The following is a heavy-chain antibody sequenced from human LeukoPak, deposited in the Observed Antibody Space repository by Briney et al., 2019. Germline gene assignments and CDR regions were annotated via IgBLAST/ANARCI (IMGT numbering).Heavy chain of an antibody. CDR1: GGSFSNYY. Sequence: SETLSLTCAVYGGSFSNYYWSWIRQPPGKGLEWFGEIHHSGSTNYSPSLKSRVTISVDTSKNQFSLKLTSVTAADTAVYYCAGPLGVRLDAFDIWGQGTMVTVSS. J-gene: IGHJ3*02. CDR2: IHHSGST. CDR3: AGPLGVRLDAFDI. V-gene: IGHV4-34*01. D-gene: IGHD7-27*01.